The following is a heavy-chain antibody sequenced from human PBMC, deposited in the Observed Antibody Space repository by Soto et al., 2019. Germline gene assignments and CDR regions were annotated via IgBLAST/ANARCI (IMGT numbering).Heavy chain of an antibody. J-gene: IGHJ4*02. CDR1: GFTVSNNY. CDR2: IYSGGIT. D-gene: IGHD1-7*01. V-gene: IGHV3-53*01. Sequence: GGSLRLSCAASGFTVSNNYMSWVRQAPGKGLEWVSVIYSGGITYYADSVKGRFTISRDNSKNTLYLQMNSLRAEDTAVYYCASPGGTGTMFDFDYWGQGTLVTVSS. CDR3: ASPGGTGTMFDFDY.